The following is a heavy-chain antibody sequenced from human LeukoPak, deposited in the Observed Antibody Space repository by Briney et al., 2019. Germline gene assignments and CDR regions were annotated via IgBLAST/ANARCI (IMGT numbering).Heavy chain of an antibody. CDR2: INPNSGGT. D-gene: IGHD6-19*01. V-gene: IGHV1-2*02. CDR1: GYTFTGYY. J-gene: IGHJ5*02. CDR3: ARDHVRIAGYSSATNWFDP. Sequence: ASVKVSCKASGYTFTGYYMHWVRQAPGQGLEWMGWINPNSGGTNYAQRFQGRVTMTRDTSISTAYMELSRLRSDDTAVYYCARDHVRIAGYSSATNWFDPWGQGTLVTVSS.